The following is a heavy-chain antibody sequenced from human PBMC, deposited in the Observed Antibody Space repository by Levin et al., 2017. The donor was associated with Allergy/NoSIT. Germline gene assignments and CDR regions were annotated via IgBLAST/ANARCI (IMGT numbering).Heavy chain of an antibody. D-gene: IGHD3-3*01. CDR2: IYYSGST. CDR3: ARVHLYYDFWSGYWGYFDY. J-gene: IGHJ4*02. CDR1: GGSIRSSSYY. V-gene: IGHV4-39*07. Sequence: SPTLSLPCTVSGGSIRSSSYYWGWIRQPPGKGLEWIGSIYYSGSTYYNPSLKSRVTISVDTSKNQFSLKLSSVTAADTAVYYCARVHLYYDFWSGYWGYFDYWGQGTLVTVSS.